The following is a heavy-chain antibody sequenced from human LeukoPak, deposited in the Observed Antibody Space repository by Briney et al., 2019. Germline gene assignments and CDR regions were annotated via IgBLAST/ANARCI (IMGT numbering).Heavy chain of an antibody. CDR2: TIPIFGTA. D-gene: IGHD2-15*01. V-gene: IGHV1-69*13. Sequence: GASVKVSCKASGDTFSNYAFSWVRQAPGQGLEWMGGTIPIFGTANYAQIFQGRVTITADESTSTAYMELSSLTSEDTAVYYCAREAVVAPATVSYYGMDVWGKGTTVTVSS. J-gene: IGHJ6*04. CDR3: AREAVVAPATVSYYGMDV. CDR1: GDTFSNYA.